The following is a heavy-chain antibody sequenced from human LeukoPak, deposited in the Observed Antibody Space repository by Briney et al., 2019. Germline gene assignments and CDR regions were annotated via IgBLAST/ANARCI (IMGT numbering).Heavy chain of an antibody. V-gene: IGHV1-18*01. CDR2: ISAYNGNT. CDR3: ATLPGGSGNSRGYFDL. J-gene: IGHJ2*01. Sequence: GASVKVSCKASGYTFTSYGISWVRQAPGQGLEWMGWISAYNGNTNYAQKLQGRVTMTTDTSISTAYMELSRLRSDDTAVYYCATLPGGSGNSRGYFDLWGRGTLVTVSS. CDR1: GYTFTSYG. D-gene: IGHD3-10*01.